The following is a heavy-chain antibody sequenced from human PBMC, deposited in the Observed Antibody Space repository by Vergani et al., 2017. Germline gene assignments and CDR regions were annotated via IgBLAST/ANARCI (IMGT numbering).Heavy chain of an antibody. CDR2: ISGSGGST. CDR3: AKRAMWTTGTRNTFVI. Sequence: EVQLLESGGGLVQPGGSLRLSCAASGFTFSSYAMSWVRQAPGKGLEWVSAISGSGGSTYYADSVKGRFTISRDNSKNTLYLQMNSLRAEDTAVYYCAKRAMWTTGTRNTFVIWSQGQIVTVSS. V-gene: IGHV3-23*01. D-gene: IGHD4-17*01. CDR1: GFTFSSYA. J-gene: IGHJ3*02.